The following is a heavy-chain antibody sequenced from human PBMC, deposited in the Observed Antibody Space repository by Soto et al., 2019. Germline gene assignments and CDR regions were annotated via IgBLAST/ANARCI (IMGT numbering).Heavy chain of an antibody. J-gene: IGHJ4*02. V-gene: IGHV3-33*01. CDR2: IWHDGSKQ. Sequence: GGSLRLSCATSGFNFSHCGFRWVRQAPGKGLEWVAFIWHDGSKQYYADSVKGRFTITRDNSKNTLYLGMNSLRGDDTAVYFCARDEGAPRTYYFDYWGQGALVTVSS. CDR3: ARDEGAPRTYYFDY. CDR1: GFNFSHCG.